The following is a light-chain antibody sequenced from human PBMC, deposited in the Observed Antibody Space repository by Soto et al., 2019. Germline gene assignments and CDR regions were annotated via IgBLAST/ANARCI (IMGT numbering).Light chain of an antibody. J-gene: IGLJ1*01. Sequence: QLVLTQPASVSGSPGQSITISCTGTSSDVGGYNYVSWYQQHPGKAPKLMIYEVSNRPSGVSNRFSGSKSGNTASLTISGLQAEDEAEYHCSSYTTSSIDYVFGTGTKLTVL. CDR1: SSDVGGYNY. CDR2: EVS. CDR3: SSYTTSSIDYV. V-gene: IGLV2-14*01.